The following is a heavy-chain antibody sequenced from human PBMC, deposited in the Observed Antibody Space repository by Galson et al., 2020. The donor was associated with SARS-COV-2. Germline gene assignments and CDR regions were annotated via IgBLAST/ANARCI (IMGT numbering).Heavy chain of an antibody. J-gene: IGHJ3*02. CDR3: ARAKPSVTMIVVVTVGAFDI. CDR1: GGSISSGDYY. D-gene: IGHD3-22*01. Sequence: ETSETLSLTCTVSGGSISSGDYYWSWIRQPPGKGLEWIGYIYYSGSTYYNPSLKSRVTISVDTSKNQFSLKLSSVTAAETAVYYCARAKPSVTMIVVVTVGAFDIWGQGTMVTVSS. V-gene: IGHV4-30-4*01. CDR2: IYYSGST.